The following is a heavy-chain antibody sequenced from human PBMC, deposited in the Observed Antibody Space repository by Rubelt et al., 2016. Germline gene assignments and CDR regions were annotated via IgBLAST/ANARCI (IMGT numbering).Heavy chain of an antibody. D-gene: IGHD6-19*01. CDR3: AKISSSAMWFFDY. CDR2: IDSGAVNT. Sequence: GGSLRLSCAASGFTFSNYAMTWVRQAPGKGLEWVSAIDSGAVNTYYADSVKGRFTISRDSAMSTLYLQMNSLRVEDTAVYYCAKISSSAMWFFDYWGQGTLVTVSS. J-gene: IGHJ4*02. CDR1: GFTFSNYA. V-gene: IGHV3-23*01.